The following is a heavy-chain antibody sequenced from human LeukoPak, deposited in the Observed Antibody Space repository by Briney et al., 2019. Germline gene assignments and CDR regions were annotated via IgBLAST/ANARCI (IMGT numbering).Heavy chain of an antibody. CDR3: AIGYCSSTSCYDHPPDC. CDR2: IIPIFGTA. Sequence: ASVKVSCKASGGTFSSYAISWVRQAPGQGLEWMGGIIPIFGTANYAQKFQGRVTITADESTSTAYMELSSLRSEDTAVYYCAIGYCSSTSCYDHPPDCWGQGTLVTVSS. D-gene: IGHD2-2*01. V-gene: IGHV1-69*13. CDR1: GGTFSSYA. J-gene: IGHJ4*02.